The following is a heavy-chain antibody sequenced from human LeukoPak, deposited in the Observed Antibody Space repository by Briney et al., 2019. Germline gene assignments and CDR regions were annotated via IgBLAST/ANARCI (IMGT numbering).Heavy chain of an antibody. J-gene: IGHJ5*02. V-gene: IGHV3-23*01. Sequence: GGSLRLSCAASGFTFSSYAMSWVRQAPGKGLEWVSAISGSGGSTYYADSVKGRFTISRDNSKNTRYLQMNSLRAEDTAVDSCAKALGYCSGGSCPDWFDPWGQGTLVTVSS. D-gene: IGHD2-15*01. CDR1: GFTFSSYA. CDR3: AKALGYCSGGSCPDWFDP. CDR2: ISGSGGST.